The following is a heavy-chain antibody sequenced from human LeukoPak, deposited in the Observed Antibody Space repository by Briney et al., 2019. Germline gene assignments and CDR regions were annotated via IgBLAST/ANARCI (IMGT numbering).Heavy chain of an antibody. CDR3: ARDRDYDSSGYSRAFDI. CDR2: IKQDGSK. D-gene: IGHD3-22*01. V-gene: IGHV3-7*04. CDR1: GFTFSAYW. J-gene: IGHJ3*02. Sequence: GGSLRLSCAASGFTFSAYWMSWVRQAPGKGLEWAANIKQDGSKYYVDSVKGRFTISRDNAKNSVYLQMNSLRAEDTAVYYCARDRDYDSSGYSRAFDIWGQGTMVTVSS.